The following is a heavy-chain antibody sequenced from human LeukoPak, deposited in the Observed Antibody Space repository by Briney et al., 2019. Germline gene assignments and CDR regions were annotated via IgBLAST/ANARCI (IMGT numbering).Heavy chain of an antibody. J-gene: IGHJ4*02. CDR1: GYPFVSYV. D-gene: IGHD3-22*01. Sequence: ASVKVSCKASGYPFVSYVIHWVRQAPGQRLEWMGWINPDNGNAEYSQKFQGRVTITADESTSTAYMELSSLRSEDTAVYYCARDLRDYYDSSGWGQGTLVTVSS. CDR3: ARDLRDYYDSSG. CDR2: INPDNGNA. V-gene: IGHV1-3*01.